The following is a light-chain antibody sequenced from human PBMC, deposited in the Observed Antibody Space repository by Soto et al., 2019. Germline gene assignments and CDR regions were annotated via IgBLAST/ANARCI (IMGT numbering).Light chain of an antibody. CDR3: QQYGSPPPLT. J-gene: IGKJ4*01. CDR1: QSVSSSY. Sequence: EIVLTQSPGTLSLSPGERATLSCRASQSVSSSYLAWYQQKPGQAPRLLIYGASSRATGIPDRFSGSGSGTGFTLTISRLEAEDFAVYYCQQYGSPPPLTFGGGTKVEIK. V-gene: IGKV3-20*01. CDR2: GAS.